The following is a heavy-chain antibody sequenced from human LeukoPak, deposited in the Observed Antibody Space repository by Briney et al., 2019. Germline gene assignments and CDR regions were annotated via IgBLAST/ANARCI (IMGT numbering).Heavy chain of an antibody. Sequence: PSETLSLTCTVSGGSISSSSYYWGWIRQPPGKGLERIGSIYYSGSTYYNPSLKSRVTISVDTSKNQFSLKLSSVTAADSAVYYCARRFGGCSGGSCGYYMDVWGKGTTVTVSS. J-gene: IGHJ6*03. CDR1: GGSISSSSYY. CDR2: IYYSGST. CDR3: ARRFGGCSGGSCGYYMDV. D-gene: IGHD2-15*01. V-gene: IGHV4-39*01.